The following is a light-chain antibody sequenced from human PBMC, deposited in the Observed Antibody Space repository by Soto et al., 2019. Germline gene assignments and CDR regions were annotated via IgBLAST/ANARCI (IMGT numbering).Light chain of an antibody. J-gene: IGKJ5*01. CDR2: GAS. V-gene: IGKV3-20*01. CDR3: QQYGSSSIT. CDR1: QSVSNNY. Sequence: EIVLTQSPGTLSLSPGERATLSCRASQSVSNNYLAWYQQKPGQAPRLLIYGASSRATGIPDRFSGSGSGTDFSLTISRLEPEDFAVDYCQQYGSSSITFGQGTRLEIK.